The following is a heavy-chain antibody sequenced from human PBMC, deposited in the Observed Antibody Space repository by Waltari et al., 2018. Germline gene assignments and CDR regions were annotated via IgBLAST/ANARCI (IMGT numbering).Heavy chain of an antibody. Sequence: QVQLVQSGAEVKKPGASVKVSCKASGYTFTSYAMHWVRQAPGQRLEWMGWINAGNCNTKYSQKFQGRVTITRDTSASTAYMELSSLRSEDTAVYYCARVVRGWYDYWGQGTLVTVSS. CDR2: INAGNCNT. D-gene: IGHD6-19*01. J-gene: IGHJ4*02. CDR1: GYTFTSYA. CDR3: ARVVRGWYDY. V-gene: IGHV1-3*01.